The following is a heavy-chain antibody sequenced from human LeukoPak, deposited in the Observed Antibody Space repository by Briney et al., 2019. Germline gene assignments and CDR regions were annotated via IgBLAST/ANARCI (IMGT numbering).Heavy chain of an antibody. D-gene: IGHD6-19*01. J-gene: IGHJ4*02. V-gene: IGHV4-39*01. CDR2: ISYSGST. Sequence: SETLSLTCTVSGGSISSSPYYWAWIRQPPGKGLEWIAIISYSGSTYYNPSLKSRVTISLDKSKNQLSLRLSSVTATDTAVYYCARCGDNSAWYHFDYWGQGIMVTVSS. CDR1: GGSISSSPYY. CDR3: ARCGDNSAWYHFDY.